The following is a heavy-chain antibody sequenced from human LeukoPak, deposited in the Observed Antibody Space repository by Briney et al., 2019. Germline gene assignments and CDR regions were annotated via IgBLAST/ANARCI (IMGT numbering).Heavy chain of an antibody. CDR1: GFTVSSNY. Sequence: SGGSLRLSCAASGFTVSSNYMSWVRQAPGKGLEWVSVIYSGGSTYYADSVRGRFTISRDNSKNTLYLQMNSLRAEDTAVYYCEASSGSDFDYWGQGTLVTVSS. D-gene: IGHD1-26*01. CDR2: IYSGGST. CDR3: EASSGSDFDY. J-gene: IGHJ4*02. V-gene: IGHV3-66*01.